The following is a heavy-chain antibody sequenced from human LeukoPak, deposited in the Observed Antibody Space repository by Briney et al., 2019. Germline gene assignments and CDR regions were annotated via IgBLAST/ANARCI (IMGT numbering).Heavy chain of an antibody. CDR2: VSGSGGST. Sequence: GGSLRLSCAASGFTFSSYGMSWVRQAPGKGLEWVSAVSGSGGSTYYADSVKGRFTISRDNSKNTPYLQMNSLRAEDTAVYYCAKDVGNYYDSSGYYSPLYYFDYWGQGTLVTVSS. V-gene: IGHV3-23*01. CDR1: GFTFSSYG. CDR3: AKDVGNYYDSSGYYSPLYYFDY. D-gene: IGHD3-22*01. J-gene: IGHJ4*02.